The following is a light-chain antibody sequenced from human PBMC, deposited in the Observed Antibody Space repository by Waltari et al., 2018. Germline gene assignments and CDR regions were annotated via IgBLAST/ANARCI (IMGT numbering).Light chain of an antibody. V-gene: IGKV1-5*03. CDR2: KAS. J-gene: IGKJ4*01. CDR3: QHYNNYPPT. Sequence: DIQMTQSPSILSASVGDTVTITCRTSQSISTWLAWYPQKPGKAPKLLSSKASILESGVPSRFSGSGSGTEFTLTINSLQPDDFATFYCQHYNNYPPTFGGGTKVEIK. CDR1: QSISTW.